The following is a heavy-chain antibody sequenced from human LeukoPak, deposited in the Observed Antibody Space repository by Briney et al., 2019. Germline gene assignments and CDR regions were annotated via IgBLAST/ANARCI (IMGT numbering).Heavy chain of an antibody. Sequence: GGSLRLSCAASGFTFSSYAMHWVRQAPGKGLEWVAFIRCDGSNKYYADSVKGRFTISRDNSKNTLYLQMNSLRAEDTAVYYCAKDLGSSWTYEIDYWGQGTLVTVSS. CDR1: GFTFSSYA. CDR3: AKDLGSSWTYEIDY. V-gene: IGHV3-30*02. D-gene: IGHD6-13*01. J-gene: IGHJ4*02. CDR2: IRCDGSNK.